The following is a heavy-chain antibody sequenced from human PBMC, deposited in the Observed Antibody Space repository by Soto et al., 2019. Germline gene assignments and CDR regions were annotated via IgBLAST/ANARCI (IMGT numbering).Heavy chain of an antibody. J-gene: IGHJ1*01. D-gene: IGHD1-26*01. Sequence: PGGSLRLSCATSGFTFSCSTIHWVRQSSGKGLEWVGRTRSKTYSYATAYAASVKGRFTISRDDSQSTAYLQMNSLKTEDTAVYYCARDYTGSYFWGQGTLVTVSS. V-gene: IGHV3-73*01. CDR2: TRSKTYSYAT. CDR3: ARDYTGSYF. CDR1: GFTFSCST.